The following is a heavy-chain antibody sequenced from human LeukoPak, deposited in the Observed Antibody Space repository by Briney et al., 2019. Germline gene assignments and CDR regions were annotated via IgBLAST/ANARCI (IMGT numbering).Heavy chain of an antibody. Sequence: GGSLRLSCAASGFTFSSYGMHWVRQAPGKGLEWVAVISYDGSNKYYADSVKGRFTISRDNSKNTLYLQMNSLRAEDTAVYYCARDPLYYDSSGYRRDYFDYWGQGTLVTVSS. J-gene: IGHJ4*02. CDR1: GFTFSSYG. D-gene: IGHD3-22*01. CDR2: ISYDGSNK. V-gene: IGHV3-30*19. CDR3: ARDPLYYDSSGYRRDYFDY.